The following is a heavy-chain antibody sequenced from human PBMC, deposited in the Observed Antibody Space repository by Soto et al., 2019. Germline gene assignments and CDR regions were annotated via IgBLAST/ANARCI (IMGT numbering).Heavy chain of an antibody. CDR3: ASPAGIQLWLPAYYYGMAV. J-gene: IGHJ6*02. CDR2: IIPIFGTA. V-gene: IGHV1-69*06. CDR1: GGTFSSYA. D-gene: IGHD5-18*01. Sequence: QVQLVQSGAEVKKPGSSVKVSCKASGGTFSSYAISWVRQAPGQGLEWMGGIIPIFGTANYAQKFQGRVTITADKSTSTAYMELSSLRSEDTAVYYCASPAGIQLWLPAYYYGMAVWGQGTTVTVSS.